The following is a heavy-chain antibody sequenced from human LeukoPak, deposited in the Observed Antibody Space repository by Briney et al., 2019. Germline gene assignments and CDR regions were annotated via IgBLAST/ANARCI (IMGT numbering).Heavy chain of an antibody. V-gene: IGHV4-30-4*01. CDR1: GGSISSGDYY. J-gene: IGHJ4*02. CDR2: IYYSGST. D-gene: IGHD3-10*01. Sequence: PSETLSLTCTVSGGSISSGDYYWSWIRQPPGKGLEWIGYIYYSGSTYYNPSLKSRVTISVDTSKNQFSLKLSSVTAADTAVYYCARASYYYGSGSPSFDYWGQGTLVTVSS. CDR3: ARASYYYGSGSPSFDY.